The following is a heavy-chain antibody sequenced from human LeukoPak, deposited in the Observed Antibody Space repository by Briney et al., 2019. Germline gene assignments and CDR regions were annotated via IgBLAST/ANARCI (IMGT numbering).Heavy chain of an antibody. J-gene: IGHJ4*02. V-gene: IGHV3-21*01. CDR1: GFPFSSYS. D-gene: IGHD1-26*01. CDR2: ISSSSSYI. CDR3: AKDGSYPYYFDY. Sequence: GGSLRLSCAASGFPFSSYSTNWVRQAPGKGLEWVSSISSSSSYIYYADSVKGRFTISRDNAKNSLYLQMNSLRAEDTAVYYCAKDGSYPYYFDYWGQGTLVTVSS.